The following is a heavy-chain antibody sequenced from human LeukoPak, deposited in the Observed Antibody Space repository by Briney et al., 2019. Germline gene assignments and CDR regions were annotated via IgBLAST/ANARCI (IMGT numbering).Heavy chain of an antibody. J-gene: IGHJ4*02. CDR3: VKVGEMGDY. V-gene: IGHV3-64D*09. CDR2: ISSNGGST. Sequence: GGSLRLSCSASGFTFSSTAMHWARQAPGKGLEYVSAISSNGGSTYYTDSVKGRFTISRDNSKNTLNLQMSSLRAEDTAVYYCVKVGEMGDYWGQGTLVTVSS. D-gene: IGHD3-3*01. CDR1: GFTFSSTA.